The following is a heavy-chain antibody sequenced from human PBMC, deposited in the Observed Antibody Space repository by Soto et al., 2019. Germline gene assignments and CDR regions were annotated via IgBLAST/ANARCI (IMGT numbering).Heavy chain of an antibody. Sequence: QVQLVQSGAEVKKPGASVKVSCKASGYTFTSYGISWVRQAPGQGLEWMGWISAYNGNTNYAQKLQGRVTMTTDTSTSTADMELRSLRTDDTAVYYCARDPGETKRRSIYYATGHYGMDVWGQGTTVTVSS. CDR1: GYTFTSYG. J-gene: IGHJ6*02. V-gene: IGHV1-18*01. CDR3: ARDPGETKRRSIYYATGHYGMDV. CDR2: ISAYNGNT. D-gene: IGHD7-27*01.